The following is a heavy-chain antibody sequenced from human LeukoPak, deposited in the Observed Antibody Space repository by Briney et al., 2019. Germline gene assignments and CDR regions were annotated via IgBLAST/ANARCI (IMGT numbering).Heavy chain of an antibody. D-gene: IGHD2-2*01. Sequence: SVKVSCKASGYTFTSYYMHWVRQAPGQGLEWMGGIIPIFGTANYAQKFQGRVTITADESTSTAYMELSSLRSEDTAVYYCAISYCSSTSCSGDYWGQGTLVTVSS. CDR2: IIPIFGTA. J-gene: IGHJ4*02. V-gene: IGHV1-69*13. CDR1: GYTFTSYY. CDR3: AISYCSSTSCSGDY.